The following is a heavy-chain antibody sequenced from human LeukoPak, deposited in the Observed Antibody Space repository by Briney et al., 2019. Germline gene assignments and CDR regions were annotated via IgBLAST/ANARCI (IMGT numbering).Heavy chain of an antibody. J-gene: IGHJ4*02. CDR3: ARGYSSSWYGFDF. V-gene: IGHV4-59*01. CDR1: GGSISSYY. D-gene: IGHD6-13*01. CDR2: ISYNGIA. Sequence: PSETLSLTCTVSGGSISSYYWSWIRQPPGKGLEWIGYISYNGIASYNPSLKSRVTISVDTSKNQFSLNLNSVTAADTAVYFCARGYSSSWYGFDFWGQGTLVTVSS.